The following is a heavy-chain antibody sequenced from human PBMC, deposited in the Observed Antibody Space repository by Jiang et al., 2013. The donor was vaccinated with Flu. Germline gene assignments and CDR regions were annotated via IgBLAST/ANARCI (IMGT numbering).Heavy chain of an antibody. CDR3: ARGSAGGPLSASNSGYDWMDV. D-gene: IGHD5-12*01. Sequence: GAEVKKPGASVKVSCKASGYTFTGYYMHWVRQAPGQGLEWMGWINPNSGGTNYAQKFQGSVTMTRDTSISTAYMELSRLRSDDTAVYYCARGSAGGPLSASNSGYDWMDVWGKGTTVTVSS. CDR1: GYTFTGYY. J-gene: IGHJ6*04. V-gene: IGHV1-2*04. CDR2: INPNSGGT.